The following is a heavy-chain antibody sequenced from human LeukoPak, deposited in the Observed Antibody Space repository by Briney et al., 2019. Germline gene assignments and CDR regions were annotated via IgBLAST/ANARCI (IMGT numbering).Heavy chain of an antibody. V-gene: IGHV3-7*01. D-gene: IGHD6-19*01. CDR3: AREGAVAGRYYLDY. CDR2: IEQDGSEI. J-gene: IGHJ4*02. CDR1: GFTFSSHW. Sequence: GGSLRLSCAASGFTFSSHWMSWVRQAPGKGLEWVANIEQDGSEIYYVDSVKGRFTISRDNAKNSLYLQMNSLRAEDTAVYYCAREGAVAGRYYLDYWGQGTLVTVSS.